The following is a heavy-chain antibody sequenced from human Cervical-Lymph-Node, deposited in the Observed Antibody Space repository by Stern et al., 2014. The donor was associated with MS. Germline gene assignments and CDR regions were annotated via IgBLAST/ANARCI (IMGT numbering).Heavy chain of an antibody. J-gene: IGHJ4*02. CDR3: ARHDGWLPHY. CDR1: GGSISRSTYY. CDR2: IYYSGPT. V-gene: IGHV4-39*01. Sequence: VQLLESGPGLVKPSETLSLTCSVSGGSISRSTYYWGWIRQPPGKGLEWIGSIYYSGPTSYKPSLQSRVTIDTSTNPFSLRLTSVTAADTAVYYCARHDGWLPHYWSQGTLVTVSS. D-gene: IGHD5-12*01.